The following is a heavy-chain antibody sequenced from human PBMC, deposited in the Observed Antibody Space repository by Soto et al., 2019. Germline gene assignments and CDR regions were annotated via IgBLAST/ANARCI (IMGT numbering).Heavy chain of an antibody. D-gene: IGHD2-15*01. CDR3: AKGVVALDY. CDR2: ISYDGSNK. Sequence: QVQLVESGGGVVQPGRSLRLSCAASGFTFSSYGMHWVRQAPGKGLEWVAVISYDGSNKYYADSVKGRFTISRDNSKNTLYLQMNSLRAEDTGVYYCAKGVVALDYWGQGTLVTVSS. CDR1: GFTFSSYG. J-gene: IGHJ4*02. V-gene: IGHV3-30*18.